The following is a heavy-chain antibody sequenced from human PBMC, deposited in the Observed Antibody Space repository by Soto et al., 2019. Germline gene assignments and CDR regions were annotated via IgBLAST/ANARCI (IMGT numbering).Heavy chain of an antibody. CDR1: GYSFTSYW. D-gene: IGHD5-12*01. V-gene: IGHV5-51*01. CDR3: ARHVEDGYNPYCFDY. CDR2: IYPGDSDA. Sequence: EVQLVQSGAEVKKPGESLKISCKGSGYSFTSYWIGWVRQMPGKGLEWMGIIYPGDSDARYSPSFQGQVTISADKSISTAYLQWSSLKASDTAMYYCARHVEDGYNPYCFDYWGQGTLVTVSS. J-gene: IGHJ4*02.